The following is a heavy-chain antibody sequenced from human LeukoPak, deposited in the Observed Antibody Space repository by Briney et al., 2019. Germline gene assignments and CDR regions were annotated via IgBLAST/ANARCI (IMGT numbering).Heavy chain of an antibody. CDR1: GGSISSGTSY. D-gene: IGHD1-14*01. CDR2: IYYSGST. Sequence: TLSLTCTVSGGSISSGTSYWGWIRQPPGKGLEWIGTIYYSGSTYYNPSLKSRVTISVDTSKNQFSLKLSSVTAADTAVYYCARRGRTRTDPFDYWGQGTLVTVSS. V-gene: IGHV4-39*01. J-gene: IGHJ4*02. CDR3: ARRGRTRTDPFDY.